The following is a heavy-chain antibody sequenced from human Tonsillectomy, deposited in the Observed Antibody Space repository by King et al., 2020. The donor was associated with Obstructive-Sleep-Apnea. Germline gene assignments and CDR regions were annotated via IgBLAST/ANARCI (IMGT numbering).Heavy chain of an antibody. D-gene: IGHD6-6*01. CDR1: GFTFSSYG. CDR3: AKEGVAARRWYFDL. Sequence: VQLVESGGGVVQPGRSLRLSCAASGFTFSSYGMHWVRQAPGKGLEWVAGIWYDGSNKYYADSVKGRFTISRDNSKNTLYLQMNSLRVEDTAVYYCAKEGVAARRWYFDLWGRGTLVTVSS. V-gene: IGHV3-33*06. CDR2: IWYDGSNK. J-gene: IGHJ2*01.